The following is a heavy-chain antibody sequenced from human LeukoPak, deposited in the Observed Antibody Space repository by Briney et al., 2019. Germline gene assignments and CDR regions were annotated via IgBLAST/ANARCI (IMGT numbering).Heavy chain of an antibody. CDR2: IKHDGSEK. V-gene: IGHV3-7*01. Sequence: GGSLRLSCAASGSMFRSHWMTWVRQAPGKGLEWVANIKHDGSEKYYVDSVKGRFTISRDNAKNSLYLQMNSLRAEDTAVYYCARGRGSVATRFDSWGQGTLVTVSS. CDR3: ARGRGSVATRFDS. J-gene: IGHJ4*02. CDR1: GSMFRSHW. D-gene: IGHD5-12*01.